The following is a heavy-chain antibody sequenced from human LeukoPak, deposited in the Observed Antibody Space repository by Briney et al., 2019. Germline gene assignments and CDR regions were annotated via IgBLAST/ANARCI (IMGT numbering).Heavy chain of an antibody. CDR3: GGVSAGGYYNC. CDR1: GGSISSGTYY. D-gene: IGHD3-22*01. J-gene: IGHJ4*02. CDR2: IYTTGST. V-gene: IGHV4-61*02. Sequence: SETLSLTCTVSGGSISSGTYYWTWIRQPAGKGLEWIGRIYTTGSTNYNPSLKSRVTMSTDTSKNQFSLKLSSVTAADTAVYYCGGVSAGGYYNCWGQGTLVTVSS.